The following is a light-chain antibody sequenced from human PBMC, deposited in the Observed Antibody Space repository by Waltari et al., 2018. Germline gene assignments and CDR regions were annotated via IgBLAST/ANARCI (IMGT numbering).Light chain of an antibody. CDR2: EDN. J-gene: IGLJ6*01. V-gene: IGLV3-10*01. CDR1: ALPKKF. Sequence: SYELTQPPSVSVSPGQTARIPCSGDALPKKFAYWYQQRSGQAPVMVIYEDNKRPDGIPERFSGASSGTVATLTITGAQVEDEGDYFCFSTDSSATYGVFGSGTKV. CDR3: FSTDSSATYGV.